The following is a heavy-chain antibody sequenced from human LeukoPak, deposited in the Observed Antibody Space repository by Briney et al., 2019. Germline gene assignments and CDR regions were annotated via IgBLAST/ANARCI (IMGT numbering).Heavy chain of an antibody. V-gene: IGHV4-34*01. CDR2: INHSGST. D-gene: IGHD3-10*01. J-gene: IGHJ5*02. Sequence: SETLSLTCAVYGGSFSGYYWSRIRQPPGKGLEWIGEINHSGSTNYNPSLKSRVTISVDTSKNQFSLKLSSVTAADTAVYYCARKMVRGARGPFDPWGQGTLVTVSS. CDR3: ARKMVRGARGPFDP. CDR1: GGSFSGYY.